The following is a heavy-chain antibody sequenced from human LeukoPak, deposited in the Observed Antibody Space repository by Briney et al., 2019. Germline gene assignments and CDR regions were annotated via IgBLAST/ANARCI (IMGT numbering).Heavy chain of an antibody. Sequence: SGTLSLTCAVSGGSISSSNWWSWVRQPPGKGLEWIGEIYHSGSTNYNPSLKSRVTISVDKSKNQFSLKLSSVTAADTAVYYCARHLDYDSSGDAFDIWGQGTMVTVSS. CDR3: ARHLDYDSSGDAFDI. J-gene: IGHJ3*02. V-gene: IGHV4-4*02. D-gene: IGHD3-22*01. CDR1: GGSISSSNW. CDR2: IYHSGST.